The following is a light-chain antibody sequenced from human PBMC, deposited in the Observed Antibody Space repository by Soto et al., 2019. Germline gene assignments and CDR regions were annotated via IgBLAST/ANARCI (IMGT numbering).Light chain of an antibody. Sequence: QSALTQPPSASGSPGQPVTISCTGTSSDVGAYNYVSWYQQHPGKAPKLMIFEVTQRPSGVPDRFSGSKSGNTAALTVSGLQAEDEADYYCTSYAGSNNFDVFGTGTQLTVL. CDR1: SSDVGAYNY. CDR3: TSYAGSNNFDV. V-gene: IGLV2-8*01. CDR2: EVT. J-gene: IGLJ1*01.